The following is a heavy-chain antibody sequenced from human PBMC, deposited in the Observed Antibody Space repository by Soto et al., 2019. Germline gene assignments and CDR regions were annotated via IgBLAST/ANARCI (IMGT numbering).Heavy chain of an antibody. CDR3: ARLYYDFWSGSIYYYMDV. V-gene: IGHV4-59*01. Sequence: SETLSLTCAAYGGSFSGYYWSWIRQPPGKGLEWIGYIYYSGSTNYNPSLKSRVTISVDTSKNQFSLKLSPVTAADTAVYYCARLYYDFWSGSIYYYMDVWGKGTTVTVSS. CDR2: IYYSGST. J-gene: IGHJ6*03. CDR1: GGSFSGYY. D-gene: IGHD3-3*01.